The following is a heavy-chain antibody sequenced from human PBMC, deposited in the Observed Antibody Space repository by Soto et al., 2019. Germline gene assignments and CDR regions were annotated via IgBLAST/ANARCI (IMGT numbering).Heavy chain of an antibody. D-gene: IGHD1-26*01. CDR2: ISSSSSYI. V-gene: IGHV3-21*01. CDR3: ARDLLYRGSFDAFEY. CDR1: VFTFSSYS. Sequence: GGSLRLSCASSVFTFSSYSMNCVRHSPGKWLEWVSPISSSSSYIYYADSVKGRFAISRDNAKNSLYLQMNSLRAEDTAVYYCARDLLYRGSFDAFEYWGQGTLVSVS. J-gene: IGHJ4*02.